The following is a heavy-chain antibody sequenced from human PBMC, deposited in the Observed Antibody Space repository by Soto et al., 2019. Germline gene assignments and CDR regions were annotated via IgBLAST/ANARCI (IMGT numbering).Heavy chain of an antibody. CDR1: GGSISSSNW. D-gene: IGHD3-3*02. Sequence: PSETLSLTCAVSGGSISSSNWWSWVRQPPGKGLEWIGEIYHSGSANYNPSLKSRVTISVDKSKNQFSLKLSSVTAADTAVYYCARHFRDAYTALAFWGQGTLVTVSS. CDR2: IYHSGSA. V-gene: IGHV4-4*02. J-gene: IGHJ4*02. CDR3: ARHFRDAYTALAF.